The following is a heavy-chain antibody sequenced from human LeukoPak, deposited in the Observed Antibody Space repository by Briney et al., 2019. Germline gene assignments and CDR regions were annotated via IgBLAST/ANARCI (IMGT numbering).Heavy chain of an antibody. V-gene: IGHV1-18*01. CDR3: ARGRRDGYNLRNFDY. J-gene: IGHJ4*02. CDR2: ISAYNGNT. Sequence: ASVKVSCKASGYTFTSYGISWVRQAPGQGLEWMGWISAYNGNTNYVQKLQDRVTMTTDTSTSTAYMELRSLRSDDTAVYYCARGRRDGYNLRNFDYWGQGTLVTVSS. CDR1: GYTFTSYG. D-gene: IGHD5-24*01.